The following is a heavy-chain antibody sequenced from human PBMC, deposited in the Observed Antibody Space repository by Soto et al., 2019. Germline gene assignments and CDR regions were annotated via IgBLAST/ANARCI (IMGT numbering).Heavy chain of an antibody. CDR1: GFTFSSYA. D-gene: IGHD2-8*01. J-gene: IGHJ4*02. CDR3: AKPKGYCSIGVCRFDY. Sequence: EVQLLESGGGLVQPGGSLRLSCAASGFTFSSYAMSWVRQAPGKGLEWVSAISGSGGSTYYADSVKGRFTISRDNPKKTRYLQMNRLRAEDTAVYYCAKPKGYCSIGVCRFDYWVQGALVTVS. V-gene: IGHV3-23*01. CDR2: ISGSGGST.